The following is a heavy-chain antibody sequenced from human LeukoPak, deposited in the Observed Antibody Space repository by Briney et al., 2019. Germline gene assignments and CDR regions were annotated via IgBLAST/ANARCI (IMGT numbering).Heavy chain of an antibody. J-gene: IGHJ4*02. CDR2: IYPGDSDT. CDR3: ARYRYCSGGNCYGPDY. CDR1: GYSFTRYY. D-gene: IGHD2-15*01. Sequence: GESLKISCKGSGYSFTRYYIGWVRQTPGKGLEWMGIIYPGDSDTRYSPSFQGQVTISADKSISTAYLQWSSLKASDTAMYYCARYRYCSGGNCYGPDYWGQGTLVTVSS. V-gene: IGHV5-51*01.